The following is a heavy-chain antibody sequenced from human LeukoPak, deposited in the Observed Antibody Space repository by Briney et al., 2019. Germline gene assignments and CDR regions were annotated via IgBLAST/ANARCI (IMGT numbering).Heavy chain of an antibody. J-gene: IGHJ4*02. CDR2: ISGSGGST. D-gene: IGHD3-22*01. CDR1: GFIFSSYA. Sequence: PGGSLRLSCAASGFIFSSYAMSWVRQAPGKGLEWVSTISGSGGSTYYADSVKGRFTISRDNSKNTLYLQMSSLRAEDTAVYYCAKDGTVVDITFDSWGQGTPVTVSS. CDR3: AKDGTVVDITFDS. V-gene: IGHV3-23*01.